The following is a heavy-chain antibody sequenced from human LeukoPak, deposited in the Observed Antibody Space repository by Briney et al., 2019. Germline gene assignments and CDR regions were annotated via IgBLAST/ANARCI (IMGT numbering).Heavy chain of an antibody. CDR1: GFTFSSYA. D-gene: IGHD6-19*01. V-gene: IGHV3-9*01. J-gene: IGHJ4*02. Sequence: GGSLRLSCAASGFTFSSYAMHWVRQAPGKGLEWVSGISWNSGSIGYADSVKGRFTISRDNAKNSLYLQMNSLRAEDTALYYCAKDIHPQIAVAGRDSFDYWGQGTLVTVSS. CDR3: AKDIHPQIAVAGRDSFDY. CDR2: ISWNSGSI.